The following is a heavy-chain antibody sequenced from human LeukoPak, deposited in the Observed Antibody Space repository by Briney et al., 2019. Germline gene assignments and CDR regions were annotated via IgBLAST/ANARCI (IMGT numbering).Heavy chain of an antibody. D-gene: IGHD6-13*01. V-gene: IGHV3-7*01. J-gene: IGHJ4*02. CDR3: ARWESPAAGTNFDY. Sequence: GGSLRLSCAASGFTFSSYWMSWVRQAPGKGLEWVVNIKQDGSEKYYVDSVKGRFTISRDNAKNSLYLQMNSLRAEDTAVYYCARWESPAAGTNFDYWGQGTLVTVSS. CDR1: GFTFSSYW. CDR2: IKQDGSEK.